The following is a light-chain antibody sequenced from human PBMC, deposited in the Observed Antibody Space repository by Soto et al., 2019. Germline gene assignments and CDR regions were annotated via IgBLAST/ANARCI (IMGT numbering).Light chain of an antibody. Sequence: DIQMTQSPSSLSASVGDRVTISCRASQTISTYLHWYQHKPGRAPRLLISDVSTLQSGVPGRFRGSGSGTEFTLTISSLQPDDFATYYCQQYNSYYTFGQGTRLEIK. V-gene: IGKV1-5*01. J-gene: IGKJ5*01. CDR3: QQYNSYYT. CDR2: DVS. CDR1: QTISTY.